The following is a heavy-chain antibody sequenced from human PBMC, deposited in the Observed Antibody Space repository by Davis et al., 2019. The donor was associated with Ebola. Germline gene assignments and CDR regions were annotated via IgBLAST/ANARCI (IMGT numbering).Heavy chain of an antibody. CDR1: GGSFSGYY. Sequence: GSLRLSCAVYGGSFSGYYWSWIRQPPGKGLEWIGEINHSGSTNYNPSLKSRVTISVDTSKNQFSLKLSSVTAADTAVYYCARGIVVVPAAMFGYYYYGMDVWGKGTTVTVSS. CDR3: ARGIVVVPAAMFGYYYYGMDV. CDR2: INHSGST. V-gene: IGHV4-34*01. J-gene: IGHJ6*04. D-gene: IGHD2-2*01.